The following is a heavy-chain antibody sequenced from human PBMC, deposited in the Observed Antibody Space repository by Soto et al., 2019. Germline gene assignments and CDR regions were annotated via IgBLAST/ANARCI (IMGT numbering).Heavy chain of an antibody. D-gene: IGHD3-10*01. CDR3: AIHMGRS. J-gene: IGHJ5*02. V-gene: IGHV3-64*01. Sequence: EVQLVESGGGLVQPGGSLRLSCAASGFTFSSYAMHWVRQAPGKGLEYVSAISINGGSTYYANSVKGRFTISRDNSKNTLYLKIVSLRAEEQSVYYCAIHMGRSWGQGTMGPVSS. CDR1: GFTFSSYA. CDR2: ISINGGST.